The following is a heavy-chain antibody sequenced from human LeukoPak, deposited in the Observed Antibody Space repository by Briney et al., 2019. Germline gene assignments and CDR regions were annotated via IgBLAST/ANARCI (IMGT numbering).Heavy chain of an antibody. CDR2: MYTNGRT. CDR1: GGSISSYY. CDR3: AKSNGYGLVDI. J-gene: IGHJ3*02. Sequence: SKTLSLTCTVSGGSISSYYWSWIRQPAGKGLEWIGRMYTNGRTHYNPSLKSRVTMSVDTSRNQFSLKLNSVTAADTAVYYCAKSNGYGLVDIWGQGTMVTVSS. V-gene: IGHV4-4*07. D-gene: IGHD3-10*01.